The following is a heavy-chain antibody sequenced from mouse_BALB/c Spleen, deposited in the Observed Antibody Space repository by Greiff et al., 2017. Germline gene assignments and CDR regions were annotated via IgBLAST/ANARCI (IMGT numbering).Heavy chain of an antibody. CDR1: GYTFSSYW. V-gene: IGHV1-9*01. Sequence: QVQLKESGAELMKPGASVKISCKATGYTFSSYWIAWVKQRPGHGLEWIGEILPGGGSTNYNEKFKGKATFTADTSSNTAYMQLSSLTSEDSAVYYCARVGSDGDASNFDYWGQGTTLTVSS. CDR2: ILPGGGST. CDR3: ARVGSDGDASNFDY. J-gene: IGHJ2*01. D-gene: IGHD3-3*01.